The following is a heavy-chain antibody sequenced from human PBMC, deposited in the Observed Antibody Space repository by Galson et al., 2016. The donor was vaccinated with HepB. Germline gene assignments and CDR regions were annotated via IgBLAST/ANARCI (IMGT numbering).Heavy chain of an antibody. CDR2: IKEDGSEK. Sequence: CAGSGFTFSTNWMSWVRQAPGKGLEWVANIKEDGSEKYYVDSVKGRFTISRDNAKNSLFLQMNSLRAEDTAVYFCARAYQYTLDYWGQGTLVTVSS. V-gene: IGHV3-7*04. CDR1: GFTFSTNW. J-gene: IGHJ4*02. D-gene: IGHD1-1*01. CDR3: ARAYQYTLDY.